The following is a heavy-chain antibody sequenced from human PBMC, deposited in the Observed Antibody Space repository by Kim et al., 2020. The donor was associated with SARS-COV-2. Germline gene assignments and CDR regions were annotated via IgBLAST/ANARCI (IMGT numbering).Heavy chain of an antibody. D-gene: IGHD6-19*01. V-gene: IGHV1-2*04. CDR2: INPNSGGT. CDR3: ARTGSRWLPRGGYWFDP. Sequence: ASVKVSCKASGYTFTGYYMHWVRQAPGQGLEWMGWINPNSGGTNYAQKFQGWVTMTRDTSISTAYMELSRLRSDDTAVYYCARTGSRWLPRGGYWFDPWGQGTLVTVSS. CDR1: GYTFTGYY. J-gene: IGHJ5*02.